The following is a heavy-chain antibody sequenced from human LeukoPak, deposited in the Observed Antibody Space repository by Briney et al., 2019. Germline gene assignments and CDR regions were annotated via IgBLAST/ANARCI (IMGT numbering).Heavy chain of an antibody. D-gene: IGHD2-2*02. V-gene: IGHV1-69*02. CDR2: IIPILGIA. CDR1: GGTFSSYT. CDR3: ARAAPRGYCSSTSCYNLSY. J-gene: IGHJ4*02. Sequence: SVKVSCKASGGTFSSYTISWVRQAPGQGLERMGRIIPILGIANYAQKFQGRVTITADKSTSTAYMELSSLRSEDTAVYYCARAAPRGYCSSTSCYNLSYWGQGTLVTVSS.